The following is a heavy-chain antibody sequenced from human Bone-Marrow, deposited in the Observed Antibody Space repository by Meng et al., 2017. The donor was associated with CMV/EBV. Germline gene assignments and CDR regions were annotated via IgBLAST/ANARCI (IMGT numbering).Heavy chain of an antibody. J-gene: IGHJ4*02. CDR3: ARDFSGYDSC. CDR1: GYSISSGYY. Sequence: SETLSLTCTVSGYSISSGYYWGWIRQPPGKGLEWIGRIYHSGSTYYNPSLKSRVTISVDTSKNQFSLKLSSVTAADTAVYYCARDFSGYDSCWGQGTLVTVSS. V-gene: IGHV4-38-2*02. CDR2: IYHSGST. D-gene: IGHD5-12*01.